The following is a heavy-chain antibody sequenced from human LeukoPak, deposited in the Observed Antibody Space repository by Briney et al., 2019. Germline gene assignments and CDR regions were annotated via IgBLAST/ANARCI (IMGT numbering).Heavy chain of an antibody. V-gene: IGHV3-30*02. Sequence: GGSLRLSCAGSGFTFSSYGMHWVRHAPGKGLEWVAFIRYDGSNKYYADSVKGRFTISRDNSKNTLYLQMNSLRAEDTAVYYCAKDHSSGWYWDYWGQGTPVTVSS. CDR2: IRYDGSNK. D-gene: IGHD6-19*01. CDR1: GFTFSSYG. CDR3: AKDHSSGWYWDY. J-gene: IGHJ4*02.